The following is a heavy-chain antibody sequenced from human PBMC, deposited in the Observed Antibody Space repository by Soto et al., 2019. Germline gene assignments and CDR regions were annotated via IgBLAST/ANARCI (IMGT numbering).Heavy chain of an antibody. CDR3: ARTQASLDYYFYYMDV. Sequence: CLTGTVSGGAISGSSCYCGRIRQPPGKGLEWIGSIYYSGSTYYNPSLKSRVTISVDTSKNQFSLKLSSVTAADTAVYYCARTQASLDYYFYYMDVWAKGTTVTVSS. CDR1: GGAISGSSCY. J-gene: IGHJ6*03. CDR2: IYYSGST. V-gene: IGHV4-39*01.